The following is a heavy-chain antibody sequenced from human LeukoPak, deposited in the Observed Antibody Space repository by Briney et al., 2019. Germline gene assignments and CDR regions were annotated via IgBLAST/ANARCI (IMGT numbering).Heavy chain of an antibody. J-gene: IGHJ4*02. CDR2: ISNDGSNK. V-gene: IGHV3-30*18. CDR3: AKHSSGIAVAGTVQY. Sequence: GGSLRLSCEASTFTFSDYAMHWVRQAPGKGLEWVALISNDGSNKYYADSVKGRFTISRDNSKNTLYLQMNSLRAEDTAVYYCAKHSSGIAVAGTVQYWGQGTLVTVSS. D-gene: IGHD6-19*01. CDR1: TFTFSDYA.